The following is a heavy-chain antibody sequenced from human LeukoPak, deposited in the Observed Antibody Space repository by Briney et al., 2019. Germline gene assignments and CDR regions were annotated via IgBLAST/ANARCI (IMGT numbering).Heavy chain of an antibody. CDR3: AKDVSPNGYCDY. Sequence: PGGSLRLSCAASGFTFSSYAMSWVRQAPGKGLEWVSAIDGSGGNTYYADSVKGRSTISRDNSKNTLYLQMNSLRAEDTAVYYCAKDVSPNGYCDYWGQGTLVTVSS. D-gene: IGHD3-22*01. CDR2: IDGSGGNT. J-gene: IGHJ4*02. V-gene: IGHV3-23*01. CDR1: GFTFSSYA.